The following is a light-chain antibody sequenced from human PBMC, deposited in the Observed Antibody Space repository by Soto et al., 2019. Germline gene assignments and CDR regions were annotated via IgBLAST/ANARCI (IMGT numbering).Light chain of an antibody. CDR2: AAS. CDR3: QKYDRVPGT. Sequence: DNQMTQSPSSLSASVGDRVTITCRASQAIGYSLAWYQQKPGKVPQLLIYAASTLQSGAPSRFSGSGSGTDFTLTINSLQPADVATYYCQKYDRVPGTFGQGTKVEI. CDR1: QAIGYS. V-gene: IGKV1-27*01. J-gene: IGKJ1*01.